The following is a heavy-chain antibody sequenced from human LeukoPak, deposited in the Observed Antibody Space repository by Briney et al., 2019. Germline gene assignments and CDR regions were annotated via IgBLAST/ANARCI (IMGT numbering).Heavy chain of an antibody. CDR3: ARVVGIKYISSWYYFDY. CDR1: GYTFTGYY. V-gene: IGHV1-2*02. Sequence: ASVKVSCKASGYTFTGYYMHWVRQAPGQGLEWMGWIDPNSGGTNYAQKFQGRVTMTRDTSISTAYMELSRLRSDDMAVYYCARVVGIKYISSWYYFDYWGQGTLVTVSS. CDR2: IDPNSGGT. J-gene: IGHJ4*02. D-gene: IGHD6-13*01.